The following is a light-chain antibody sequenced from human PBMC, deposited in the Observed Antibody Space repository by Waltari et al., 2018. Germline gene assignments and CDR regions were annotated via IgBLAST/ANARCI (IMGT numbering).Light chain of an antibody. V-gene: IGLV2-14*03. CDR1: TF. CDR3: SSYTGDNTVI. Sequence: TFVSWYQQRPGEAPKNIISDVSNRPSGVSSRFSGSKSGNTASLTISGLQAEDEADYYCSSYTGDNTVIFGGGTKLTVL. CDR2: DVS. J-gene: IGLJ2*01.